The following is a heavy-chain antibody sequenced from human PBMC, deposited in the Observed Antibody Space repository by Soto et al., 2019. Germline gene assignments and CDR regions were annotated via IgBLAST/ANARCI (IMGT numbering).Heavy chain of an antibody. J-gene: IGHJ6*02. CDR2: IIPIFGTA. CDR1: GGTFSSYA. D-gene: IGHD3-9*01. Sequence: QVQLVQSGAEVKKPGSSVKVSCKASGGTFSSYAISWVRQAPGQGLEWMGGIIPIFGTANYAQKFQGRVTITADESTSTAYMELSSLRSEDTAVYYCASLLYDILTGYPKNGMDVWGQGTTVTVSS. CDR3: ASLLYDILTGYPKNGMDV. V-gene: IGHV1-69*01.